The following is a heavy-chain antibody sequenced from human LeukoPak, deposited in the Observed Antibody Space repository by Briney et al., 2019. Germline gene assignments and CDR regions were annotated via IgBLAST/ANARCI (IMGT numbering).Heavy chain of an antibody. CDR3: ARGSPSGYYGSGRDFDY. Sequence: ASVKVSCKASGYTFTGYYMHWVRQAPGQGLEWMGIINPSGGSTSYAQKFQGRVTMTRDTSTSTVYMELSSLRSEDTAVYYCARGSPSGYYGSGRDFDYWGQGTLVTVSS. V-gene: IGHV1-46*01. J-gene: IGHJ4*02. CDR1: GYTFTGYY. D-gene: IGHD3-10*01. CDR2: INPSGGST.